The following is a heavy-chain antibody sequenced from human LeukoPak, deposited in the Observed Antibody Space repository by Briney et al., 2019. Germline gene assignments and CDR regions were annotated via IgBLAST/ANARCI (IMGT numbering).Heavy chain of an antibody. J-gene: IGHJ4*02. Sequence: PSETLSLTCTVSGGSISSSSYYWGWIRQPPGKGLEWIGSIYYSGSTYYNPSLKSRVTISVDTSKNQFSLKLSSVTAADTAVYYCARRFSNSHFDYWGQGTLVTVSS. CDR3: ARRFSNSHFDY. D-gene: IGHD6-6*01. CDR2: IYYSGST. V-gene: IGHV4-39*01. CDR1: GGSISSSSYY.